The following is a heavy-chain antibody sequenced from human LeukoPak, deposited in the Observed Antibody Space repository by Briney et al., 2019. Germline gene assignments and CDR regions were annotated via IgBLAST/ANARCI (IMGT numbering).Heavy chain of an antibody. V-gene: IGHV1-18*01. CDR2: ISPYNGAT. Sequence: ASVKVSCKPSGYSFTTYGISWVRQAPGQGLEWMGWISPYNGATSYAQKLQGRVTMTTDTSTSTAYMELRSLRSDDTAIYYCARDQNWASYYFDSWGQGTLVTVSS. CDR3: ARDQNWASYYFDS. D-gene: IGHD7-27*01. J-gene: IGHJ4*02. CDR1: GYSFTTYG.